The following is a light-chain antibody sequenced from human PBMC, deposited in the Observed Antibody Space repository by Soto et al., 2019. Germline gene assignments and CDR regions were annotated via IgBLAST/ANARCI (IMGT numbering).Light chain of an antibody. J-gene: IGLJ1*01. CDR3: SSYTSTGTPV. CDR2: EVV. CDR1: KSDIGVYDF. V-gene: IGLV2-8*01. Sequence: QSALTQPPSASGSPGQSVTISCTGTKSDIGVYDFVSWYQHHPGKAPRLIIYEVVQRPSGVPDRFSGSKSGNTASLTVSGLQAADEADYYCSSYTSTGTPVFGTGTKVTVL.